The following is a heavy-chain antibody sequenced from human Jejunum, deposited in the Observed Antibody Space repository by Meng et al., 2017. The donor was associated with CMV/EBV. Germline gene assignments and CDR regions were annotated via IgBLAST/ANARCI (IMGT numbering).Heavy chain of an antibody. CDR2: MNPTSGNT. CDR1: GYTFTNYD. CDR3: ARDYGGNSGWFDP. D-gene: IGHD4-23*01. Sequence: CKASGYTFTNYDINWVRQATGQGLEWMGWMNPTSGNTGSAQKFQGRVILTRDISINTAYMELSNLRSEDSAIYYCARDYGGNSGWFDPWGQGTLVTVSS. V-gene: IGHV1-8*01. J-gene: IGHJ5*02.